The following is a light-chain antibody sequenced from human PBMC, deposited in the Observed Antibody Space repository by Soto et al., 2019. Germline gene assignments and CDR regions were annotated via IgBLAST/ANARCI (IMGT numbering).Light chain of an antibody. V-gene: IGLV2-8*01. Sequence: QSSLTQPPSASGSPGQSVTISCTGTSSDVGGYKYVSWYQQHPGKAPKLMIYDVSKRPSGVPDRFSGSKSGNTASLTVSGLQAEDEADYYCSSYTSSSTLYVFGTGTKLTVL. J-gene: IGLJ1*01. CDR1: SSDVGGYKY. CDR2: DVS. CDR3: SSYTSSSTLYV.